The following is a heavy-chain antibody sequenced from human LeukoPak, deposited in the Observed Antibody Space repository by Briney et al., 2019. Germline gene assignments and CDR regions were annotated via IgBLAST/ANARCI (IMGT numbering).Heavy chain of an antibody. CDR3: ASVEYSSSLYYFDY. D-gene: IGHD6-6*01. Sequence: SETLSLTCAVYGGSFSGYYWSWIRQPPGKGLEWIGEINHSGSTNYNPSLKSRVTISVDTSKNQFSLKLSSVTAADTAVYYCASVEYSSSLYYFDYWGQGTLVIVSS. CDR1: GGSFSGYY. J-gene: IGHJ4*02. CDR2: INHSGST. V-gene: IGHV4-34*01.